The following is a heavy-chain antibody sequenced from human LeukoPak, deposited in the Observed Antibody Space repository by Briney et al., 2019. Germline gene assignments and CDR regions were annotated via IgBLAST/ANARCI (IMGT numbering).Heavy chain of an antibody. CDR3: AKDMGGMIVVVMSYGMDV. CDR2: ISWNSGSI. J-gene: IGHJ6*02. Sequence: GGSLRLSCAASGFTFDDYAMHWVRHAPGKGLEWVSGISWNSGSIGYADSVKGRFTISRDNAKNSLYLQMNSLRAEDTALYYCAKDMGGMIVVVMSYGMDVWGQGTTVTVSS. D-gene: IGHD3-22*01. CDR1: GFTFDDYA. V-gene: IGHV3-9*01.